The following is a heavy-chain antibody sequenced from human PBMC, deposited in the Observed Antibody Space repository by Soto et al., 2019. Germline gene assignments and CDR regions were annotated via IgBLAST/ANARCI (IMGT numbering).Heavy chain of an antibody. D-gene: IGHD3-10*01. CDR1: GFTFSSYE. V-gene: IGHV3-48*03. CDR2: ISSSGSTI. Sequence: EVQLVESGGGLVQPGGSLRLSCAASGFTFSSYEMNWVRQAPGKGLEWVSYISSSGSTIYYADSVKGRFTISRDNAKNSLYLQMNSLRAEDTAVYYCAREEAGGPYYYYYYGMDVWGQGTTVTVSS. CDR3: AREEAGGPYYYYYYGMDV. J-gene: IGHJ6*02.